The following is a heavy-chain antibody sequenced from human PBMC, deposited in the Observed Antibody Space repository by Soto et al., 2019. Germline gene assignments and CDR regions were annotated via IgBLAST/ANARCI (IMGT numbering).Heavy chain of an antibody. Sequence: GDSVKVSFKSSGYTFTSYCISWVRQAPGQGLECMGWISAYNGNTNYAQKLQGRVTMTTDTSTSTAYMELRSLKSDDTAVYYCARDQAPPIPKYCSSTSCYPGNWFDPWGQGTLVTVSS. D-gene: IGHD2-2*01. CDR1: GYTFTSYC. J-gene: IGHJ5*02. CDR2: ISAYNGNT. CDR3: ARDQAPPIPKYCSSTSCYPGNWFDP. V-gene: IGHV1-18*01.